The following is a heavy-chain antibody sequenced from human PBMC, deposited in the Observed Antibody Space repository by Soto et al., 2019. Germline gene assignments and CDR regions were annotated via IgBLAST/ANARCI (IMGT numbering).Heavy chain of an antibody. D-gene: IGHD3-22*01. J-gene: IGHJ4*02. V-gene: IGHV3-53*01. Sequence: GGSLRLSCAASGFTVSSNYMSWVHQAPGKGLEWVSVIYSGGSTYYADSVKGRFTISRDNSKNTLYLQMNSLRAEDTAVYYCAREGPVYYYDSSGYYYDYWGQGTLVTVSS. CDR1: GFTVSSNY. CDR2: IYSGGST. CDR3: AREGPVYYYDSSGYYYDY.